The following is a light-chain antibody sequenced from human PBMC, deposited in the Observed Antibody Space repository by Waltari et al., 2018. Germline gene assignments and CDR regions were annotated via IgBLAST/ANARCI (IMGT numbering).Light chain of an antibody. J-gene: IGKJ2*01. CDR1: QDISNY. V-gene: IGKV1-33*01. Sequence: DIQMTQSPSSLSASVGDRVAITCQASQDISNYLNWYQRKPGKAPKLLIYGASNLETGVPSRFRGTGSGTDFTFTVSGLQPEDIATYYCQQYDDLPYTFGQGTKLEIK. CDR2: GAS. CDR3: QQYDDLPYT.